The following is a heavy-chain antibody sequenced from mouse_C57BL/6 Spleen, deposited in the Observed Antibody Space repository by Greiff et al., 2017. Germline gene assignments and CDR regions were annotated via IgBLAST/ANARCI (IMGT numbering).Heavy chain of an antibody. CDR2: ISYNGSN. V-gene: IGHV3-6*01. CDR1: GYSITSGYF. Sequence: EVQLQQSGPGLVKPSQSLSLTCSVTGYSITSGYFWNWFRQFPGNKLEWRGYISYNGSNNYNPSLKNRLPITPDTSKNQFFLKLISVTTEDTATYYCARPGYYSNYYYAMDYWGQGTPVTVSS. J-gene: IGHJ4*01. CDR3: ARPGYYSNYYYAMDY. D-gene: IGHD2-5*01.